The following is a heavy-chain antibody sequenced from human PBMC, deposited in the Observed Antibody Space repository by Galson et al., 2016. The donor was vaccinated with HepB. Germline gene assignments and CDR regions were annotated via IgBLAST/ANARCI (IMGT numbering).Heavy chain of an antibody. J-gene: IGHJ4*02. V-gene: IGHV5-51*01. Sequence: QSGAEVKKPGESLTISCKGSGYAFTTHWIAWVRQMPGKGLEWMGIIYPADSDARYSPSFQGQVTISADKSISTAYLQWSSLKASDTAMYYCARTHGLSFGYLYWGQGTLVTVSS. CDR2: IYPADSDA. CDR3: ARTHGLSFGYLY. CDR1: GYAFTTHW. D-gene: IGHD5-18*01.